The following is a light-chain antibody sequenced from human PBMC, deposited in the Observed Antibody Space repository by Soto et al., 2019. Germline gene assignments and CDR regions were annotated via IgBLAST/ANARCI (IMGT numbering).Light chain of an antibody. CDR2: DVS. J-gene: IGLJ2*01. V-gene: IGLV2-14*01. CDR3: SSYTISSTPPVV. Sequence: QSALTQPASVSGSPGQSITISCTGTSSDVGGYNYVSWYQQHPGKAPKLMIYDVSNRPSGVSNRFSGSKSGNTASLTISGLQAEDEGDYYCSCSSYTISSTPPVVFGGGTKLTVL. CDR1: SSDVGGYNY.